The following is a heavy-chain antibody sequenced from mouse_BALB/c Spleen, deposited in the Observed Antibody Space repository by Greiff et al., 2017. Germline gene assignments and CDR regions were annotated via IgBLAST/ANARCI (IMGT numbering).Heavy chain of an antibody. CDR1: GFTFTAYS. Sequence: EVKLVESGAGLVKPGGSLKLSCAASGFTFTAYSMYWVRQTPAKRLEWVATISDGGSYTYYPDSVKGRFTISRDTAKNNLYLQMSSLKSEDTAMYYCAREGRSLYGNSSDYWGQGTLVTVSA. V-gene: IGHV5-4*02. D-gene: IGHD2-1*01. CDR3: AREGRSLYGNSSDY. CDR2: ISDGGSYT. J-gene: IGHJ3*01.